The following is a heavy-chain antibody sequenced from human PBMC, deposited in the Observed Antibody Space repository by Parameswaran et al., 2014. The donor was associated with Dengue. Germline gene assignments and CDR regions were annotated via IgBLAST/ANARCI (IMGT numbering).Heavy chain of an antibody. D-gene: IGHD3-3*01. J-gene: IGHJ4*02. CDR3: ARDFLFGHPHFDY. V-gene: IGHV4-38-2*02. Sequence: VRQAPGKGLEWIGSIYHSGSTYYNPSLKSRVTISVDTSKNQFSLKLSSVTAADTAVYYCARDFLFGHPHFDYWGQGTLVTVSS. CDR2: IYHSGST.